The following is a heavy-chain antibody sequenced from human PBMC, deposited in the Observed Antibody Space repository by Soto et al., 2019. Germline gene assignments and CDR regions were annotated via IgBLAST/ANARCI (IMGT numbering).Heavy chain of an antibody. D-gene: IGHD3-3*01. CDR2: ISGSGGST. Sequence: GGSLRLSCAASGFTFSSYAMSWVRQAPGKGLEWVSAISGSGGSTYYADSVKGRFTISRDNSKNTLYLQMNSLRAEDTAVYYCAKAPYYDFWSGSGRTPRFDYWGQGTLVTVSS. V-gene: IGHV3-23*01. J-gene: IGHJ4*02. CDR3: AKAPYYDFWSGSGRTPRFDY. CDR1: GFTFSSYA.